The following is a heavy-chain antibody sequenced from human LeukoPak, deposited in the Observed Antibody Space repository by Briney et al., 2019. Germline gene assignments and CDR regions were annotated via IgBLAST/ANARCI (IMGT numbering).Heavy chain of an antibody. J-gene: IGHJ6*03. Sequence: SSETLSLTCTVSGGSISSGTYYWSWIRQPAGKGLEWIGHIYTTGTTHYNPSLKTRVTISVDTSKNQFSLNLSSVTAADTAVYYCARDHSSGWSYRSGYYYMDVWGEGATVTISS. D-gene: IGHD6-19*01. CDR1: GGSISSGTYY. V-gene: IGHV4-61*09. CDR2: IYTTGTT. CDR3: ARDHSSGWSYRSGYYYMDV.